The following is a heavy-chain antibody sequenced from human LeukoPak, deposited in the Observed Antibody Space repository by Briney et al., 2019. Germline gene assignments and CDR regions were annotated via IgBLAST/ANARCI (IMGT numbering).Heavy chain of an antibody. CDR3: ARQYSLAYWGGDCYSGAFDI. CDR1: GYSFTSYW. Sequence: GESLKISCKGSGYSFTSYWIGWVRQMPGKGLEWMGIIYPGDSDTRYSPSFQGQVTISADKSISTAYLQWSSLKASDTAMYYCARQYSLAYWGGDCYSGAFDIWGQGTMVTVSS. CDR2: IYPGDSDT. D-gene: IGHD2-21*02. V-gene: IGHV5-51*01. J-gene: IGHJ3*02.